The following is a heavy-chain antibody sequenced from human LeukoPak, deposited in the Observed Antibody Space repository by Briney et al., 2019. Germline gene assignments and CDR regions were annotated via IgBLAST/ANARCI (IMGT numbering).Heavy chain of an antibody. V-gene: IGHV4-30-2*01. Sequence: SETLSLTCAVSGGYISSGGYSWSWIRQPPGKGLEWIGYIYHSGSTYYNPSLKSRVTISVDRSKNQFSLKLSSVTAADTAVYYCARIGSSGFFDYWGQGTLVTVSS. J-gene: IGHJ4*02. CDR2: IYHSGST. CDR3: ARIGSSGFFDY. D-gene: IGHD6-19*01. CDR1: GGYISSGGYS.